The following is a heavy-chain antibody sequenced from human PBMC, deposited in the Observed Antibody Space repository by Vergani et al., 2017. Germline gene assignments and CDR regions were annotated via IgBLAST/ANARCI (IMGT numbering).Heavy chain of an antibody. J-gene: IGHJ4*02. CDR2: ISAYNGNT. CDR3: ARGHKYSSGWYFDY. CDR1: GYTFTSYG. V-gene: IGHV1-18*04. D-gene: IGHD6-19*01. Sequence: QVQLVQSGAEVKKPGASVKVSCKASGYTFTSYGISWVRQAPGQGLEWMGWISAYNGNTNYAQKFQGRVTITADKSTSTAYMELSSLRSEDTAVYYCARGHKYSSGWYFDYWGQGTLVTVSS.